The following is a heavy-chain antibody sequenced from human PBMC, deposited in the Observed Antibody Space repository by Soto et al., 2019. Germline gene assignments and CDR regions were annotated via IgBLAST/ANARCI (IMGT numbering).Heavy chain of an antibody. CDR2: IYYSGST. V-gene: IGHV4-31*03. CDR3: ARVGQGDILTGYYLDY. Sequence: PSETLSLTCTVSGGSISSGGYYWSWIRQHPGKGPEWIGYIYYSGSTYYNPSLKSRVTISGDTSKNQFSLKLRSVTAADTAVYYCARVGQGDILTGYYLDYWGQGTLVTVSS. CDR1: GGSISSGGYY. D-gene: IGHD3-9*01. J-gene: IGHJ4*02.